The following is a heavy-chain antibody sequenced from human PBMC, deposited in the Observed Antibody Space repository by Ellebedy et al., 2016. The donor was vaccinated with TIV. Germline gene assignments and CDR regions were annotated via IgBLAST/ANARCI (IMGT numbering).Heavy chain of an antibody. CDR1: GFTFSSYA. J-gene: IGHJ4*02. V-gene: IGHV3-23*01. Sequence: GESLKISCAASGFTFSSYAMSWVRQAPGKGLEWVSTITGGGDNTYYADSVKGRFTISRDNSKNTLYLQMNSLRAADTAVYYCAKDLYGDYVVDYWGQGTLVVVST. D-gene: IGHD4-17*01. CDR2: ITGGGDNT. CDR3: AKDLYGDYVVDY.